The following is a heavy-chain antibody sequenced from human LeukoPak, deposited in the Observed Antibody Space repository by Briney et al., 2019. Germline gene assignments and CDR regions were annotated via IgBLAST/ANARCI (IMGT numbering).Heavy chain of an antibody. CDR2: IYYSGST. D-gene: IGHD3-10*01. V-gene: IGHV4-59*01. CDR1: GGSISSYY. CDR3: ARQAYGSGSYYDY. J-gene: IGHJ4*02. Sequence: SETLSPTCTVSGGSISSYYWSWIRQPPGKGLEWIGYIYYSGSTNYNPSLKSRVTISVDTSKNQFSLELSSVTAADTAVYYCARQAYGSGSYYDYWGQGTLVTVSS.